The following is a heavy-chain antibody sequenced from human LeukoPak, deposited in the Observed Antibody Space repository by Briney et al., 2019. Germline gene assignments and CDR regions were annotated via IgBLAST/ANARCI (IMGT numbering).Heavy chain of an antibody. Sequence: ASVKVSCKASGYTFTGYYMHWVRQAPGQGLEWMGWINPNSGGTNYAQKFQGRVTMTRDTSISTAYMELSRLRSDDTAVYYCARDLRNYYGSGSDYWGQGTLVTVSS. CDR3: ARDLRNYYGSGSDY. J-gene: IGHJ4*02. CDR1: GYTFTGYY. CDR2: INPNSGGT. V-gene: IGHV1-2*02. D-gene: IGHD3-10*01.